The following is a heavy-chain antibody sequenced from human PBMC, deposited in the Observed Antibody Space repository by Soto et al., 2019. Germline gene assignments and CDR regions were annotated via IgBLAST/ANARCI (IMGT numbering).Heavy chain of an antibody. Sequence: EVHLVESGGGLVQTGGSLRLSCTIYESTVRRDWMNWVRQAPGKGLEWVAHINQDGSEKYYVDSVKGRFTISRDNANNLRALQMTGLGAGDTAMYYCSGGAGDAFWGQGTLVTVSS. J-gene: IGHJ4*02. CDR2: INQDGSEK. V-gene: IGHV3-7*04. D-gene: IGHD1-26*01. CDR3: SGGAGDAF. CDR1: ESTVRRDW.